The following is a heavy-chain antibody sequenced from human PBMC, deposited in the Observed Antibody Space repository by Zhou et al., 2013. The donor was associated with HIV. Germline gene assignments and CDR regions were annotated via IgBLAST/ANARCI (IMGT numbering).Heavy chain of an antibody. CDR1: GDSISSHY. D-gene: IGHD6-19*01. J-gene: IGHJ4*02. CDR2: IYSSGTP. CDR3: VRVGAVAANGGYFDF. V-gene: IGHV4-4*07. Sequence: VQLQESGPGPVKPSETLSLTCTVSGDSISSHYWSWIRQPAGKGLEWIGRIYSSGTPAYNSTLKSRVTMSLDTSKNQFSLKLSSVTAADTAVYYCVRVGAVAANGGYFDFWGQGILVTVSS.